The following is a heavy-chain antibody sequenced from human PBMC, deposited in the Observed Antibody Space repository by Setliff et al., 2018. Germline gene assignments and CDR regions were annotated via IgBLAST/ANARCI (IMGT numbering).Heavy chain of an antibody. J-gene: IGHJ6*03. CDR2: IHYSGST. CDR3: ARVRYSGGYGYYYYYMDV. D-gene: IGHD1-26*01. Sequence: SETLSLTCNVSGASVSSHYWAWIRQPPGKGLEWIGSIHYSGSTYYNRSLNSRVAMSVDTSKNHFSLKLPSVTAADTAVYYCARVRYSGGYGYYYYYMDVWGKGTTVTVSS. V-gene: IGHV4-39*02. CDR1: GASVSSHY.